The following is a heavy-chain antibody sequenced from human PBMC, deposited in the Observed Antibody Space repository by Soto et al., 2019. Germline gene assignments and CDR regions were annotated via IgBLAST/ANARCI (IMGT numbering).Heavy chain of an antibody. CDR1: GFTFSSYS. CDR2: ISSSSSYI. CDR3: ARALPVTAAAGWYYYGMDV. Sequence: EVQLVESGGGLVKPGGSLRLSCAASGFTFSSYSMNWVRQAPGKGLEWVSSISSSSSYIYYADSVKGRFTISRDNAKNSLYLQMNSLRAEDTAVYYCARALPVTAAAGWYYYGMDVWGQGTTVTVSS. V-gene: IGHV3-21*01. J-gene: IGHJ6*02. D-gene: IGHD6-13*01.